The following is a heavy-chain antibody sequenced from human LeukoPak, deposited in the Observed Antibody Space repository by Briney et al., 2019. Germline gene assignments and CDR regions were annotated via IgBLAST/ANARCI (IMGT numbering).Heavy chain of an antibody. D-gene: IGHD3-3*01. CDR3: ATQGRGNYDFWSGTRYVHYYYMDV. Sequence: SETLSLTCTVSGYSISSGYYWGWIRQPPGKGLEWIGSIYHSGSTYYNPSLKSRVTISVDTSKNQFSLKLSSVTAADTAVYYCATQGRGNYDFWSGTRYVHYYYMDVWGKGTTVTVSS. CDR2: IYHSGST. V-gene: IGHV4-38-2*02. CDR1: GYSISSGYY. J-gene: IGHJ6*03.